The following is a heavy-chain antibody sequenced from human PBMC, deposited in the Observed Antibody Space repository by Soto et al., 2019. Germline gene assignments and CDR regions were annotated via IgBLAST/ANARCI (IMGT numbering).Heavy chain of an antibody. CDR1: GGSVSSGFYY. CDR3: ARGSDWPNTWFDS. Sequence: QVHLQESGPGLVKPSEALSLACTVSGGSVSSGFYYWSWIRQAPGKGLEWIGYMAYSGDANYHPSLHSRLSISVDTAKNHFSLRQASVTAADTAVYFCARGSDWPNTWFDSWGPGTLVIVSS. D-gene: IGHD6-19*01. V-gene: IGHV4-61*03. J-gene: IGHJ5*01. CDR2: MAYSGDA.